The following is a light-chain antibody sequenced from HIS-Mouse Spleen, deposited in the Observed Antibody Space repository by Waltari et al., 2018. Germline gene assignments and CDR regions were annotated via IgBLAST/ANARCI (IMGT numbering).Light chain of an antibody. CDR3: CSYAGSYV. J-gene: IGLJ1*01. CDR2: AGS. CDR1: RSDVGSYNL. V-gene: IGLV2-23*01. Sequence: QSALTQPASVSGSPGQSITIPCTGTRSDVGSYNLVSWYQQHPGKAPNLMIYAGSKRPSGVSNRFSGSKSGNTASLTISGLQAEDEADYYCCSYAGSYVFGTGTKVTVL.